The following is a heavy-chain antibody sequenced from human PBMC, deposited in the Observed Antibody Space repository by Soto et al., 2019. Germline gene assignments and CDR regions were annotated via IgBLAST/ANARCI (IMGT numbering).Heavy chain of an antibody. D-gene: IGHD2-2*01. CDR1: GFTLSSYD. CDR2: IGTAGDP. V-gene: IGHV3-13*05. Sequence: PDGSMRLSCSASGFTLSSYDRRRGRQDTEKGLEWVSAIGTAGDPYYPGSVKGRFTISRENAKNSLYLQMNSLRAGDTAVYYCARGEERCSSTSCHLRSSNIYGMDVWGQGTTVTVSS. CDR3: ARGEERCSSTSCHLRSSNIYGMDV. J-gene: IGHJ6*02.